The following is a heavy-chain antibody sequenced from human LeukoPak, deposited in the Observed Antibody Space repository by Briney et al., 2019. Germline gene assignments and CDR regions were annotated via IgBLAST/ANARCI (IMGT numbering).Heavy chain of an antibody. D-gene: IGHD2-2*01. V-gene: IGHV4-59*01. CDR2: IYYSGST. Sequence: SETLSLTCTVSGGSISSYYWSWIRQPPGKGLEWIGYIYYSGSTNYNPSLKSRVTISVDTSKNQFSLKLSSVTAADTAVYYCARGSWSSTSCYHFDYWGQGTLVTVSS. J-gene: IGHJ4*02. CDR1: GGSISSYY. CDR3: ARGSWSSTSCYHFDY.